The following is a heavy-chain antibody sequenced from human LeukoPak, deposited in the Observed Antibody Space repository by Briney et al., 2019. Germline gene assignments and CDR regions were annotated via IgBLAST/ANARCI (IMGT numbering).Heavy chain of an antibody. V-gene: IGHV3-7*01. CDR3: ARGGTYYYDSSGYSLVSRHH. J-gene: IGHJ4*02. CDR2: IKQDGSEK. D-gene: IGHD3-22*01. Sequence: GGSLRLSCAASGFTFIRYWMSWVRQAPGKGLEWVANIKQDGSEKYYVDSVKGRFTISRDNAKNSLYLQMNSLRAEDTAVYYCARGGTYYYDSSGYSLVSRHHWGQGTLVTVSS. CDR1: GFTFIRYW.